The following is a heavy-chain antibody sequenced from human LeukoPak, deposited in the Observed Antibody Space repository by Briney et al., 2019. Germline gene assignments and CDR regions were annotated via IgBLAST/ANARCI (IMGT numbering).Heavy chain of an antibody. V-gene: IGHV3-73*01. CDR1: GFTFSGSA. CDR2: IRSKANNYAT. Sequence: GGSLRLSCAASGFTFSGSAMHWVRQASGKGLEWVGRIRSKANNYATAYAASVKGRFTISRDDSKNTAYLQMNSLKTEDTAVYYCTRGESSGWYGDGAFDIWGQGTMVTVSS. J-gene: IGHJ3*02. CDR3: TRGESSGWYGDGAFDI. D-gene: IGHD6-19*01.